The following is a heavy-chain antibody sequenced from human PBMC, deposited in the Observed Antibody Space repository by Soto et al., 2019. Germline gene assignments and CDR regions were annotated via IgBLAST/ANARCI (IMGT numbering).Heavy chain of an antibody. D-gene: IGHD6-13*01. Sequence: SVKVSCKASGGTFSSYRINWMRQAPGQGLEWVGGIVPIYRTADYAQKFQGRVTITADESARTSYMELRSLKSQDTAVYYCVRDSGAKLSSSWGQGTLVTVS. CDR3: VRDSGAKLSSS. V-gene: IGHV1-69*13. J-gene: IGHJ4*02. CDR1: GGTFSSYR. CDR2: IVPIYRTA.